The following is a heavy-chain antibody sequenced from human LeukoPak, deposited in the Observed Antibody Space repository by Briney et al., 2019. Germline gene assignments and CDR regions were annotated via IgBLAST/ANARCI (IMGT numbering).Heavy chain of an antibody. D-gene: IGHD3-9*01. Sequence: GASVKVSCKASGYSFTTNGITWVRQAPGQGLEWMGWISTDSGKTNYAQKFQARVIMTTDTSTRTAYMELRSLTSDDTAVYYCARETYSNILTGTDYWGPGTLVTVSS. J-gene: IGHJ4*02. CDR3: ARETYSNILTGTDY. V-gene: IGHV1-18*01. CDR1: GYSFTTNG. CDR2: ISTDSGKT.